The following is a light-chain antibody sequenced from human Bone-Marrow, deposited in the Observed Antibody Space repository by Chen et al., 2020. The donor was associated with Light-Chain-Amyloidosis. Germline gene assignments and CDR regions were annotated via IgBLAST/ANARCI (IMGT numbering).Light chain of an antibody. CDR2: SVS. Sequence: QSALTQPASVSGSRGQSITISCTGTSGDVGTYNYVSWYQQPPGKAPKVMIYSVSYRPSGVSNRFSGSKSGNTASLTISGLQAEDEADYYCSSFTSSSSYVFGPGTKVTVL. J-gene: IGLJ1*01. CDR1: SGDVGTYNY. CDR3: SSFTSSSSYV. V-gene: IGLV2-14*01.